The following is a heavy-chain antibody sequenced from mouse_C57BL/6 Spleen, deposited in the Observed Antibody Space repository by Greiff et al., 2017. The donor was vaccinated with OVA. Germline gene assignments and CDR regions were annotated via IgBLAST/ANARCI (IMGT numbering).Heavy chain of an antibody. D-gene: IGHD1-1*01. CDR1: GFTFSDYG. V-gene: IGHV5-17*01. J-gene: IGHJ4*01. Sequence: EVKLVESGGGLVKPGGSLKLSCAASGFTFSDYGMHWVRQAPEKGLEWVAYISSGRSTIYYADTVQGRFTIYSDNAKNTLFLHRTSLRSEDTAMYYCARVTTVEGYAMDYWGQGTSVTVSS. CDR3: ARVTTVEGYAMDY. CDR2: ISSGRSTI.